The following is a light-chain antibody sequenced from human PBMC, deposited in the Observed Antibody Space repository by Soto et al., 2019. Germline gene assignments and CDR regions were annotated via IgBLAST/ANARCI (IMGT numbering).Light chain of an antibody. Sequence: DIQMTQSPSTLSALVGDRVTITCRASQNIGTWLAWYQQKPGKAPKLLIYEGSTLEGGVPSRFSGSGSGTEFTFTISSLQPDDFATYYCQQYNSYLLTFGGGTKVEIQ. CDR3: QQYNSYLLT. CDR2: EGS. J-gene: IGKJ4*01. CDR1: QNIGTW. V-gene: IGKV1-5*01.